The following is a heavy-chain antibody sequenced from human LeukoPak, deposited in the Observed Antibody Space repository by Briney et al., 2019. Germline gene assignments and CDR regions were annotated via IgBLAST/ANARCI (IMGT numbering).Heavy chain of an antibody. D-gene: IGHD3-3*01. V-gene: IGHV4-34*01. CDR2: INHSGST. Sequence: SETLSLTCAVYGGSFSGYYWSWIRQPAEKGLEWIGEINHSGSTNYNPSLKSRVTISVDTSKNQFSLKLSSVTAADTAVYYCARSPLFGIDYWGQGTLVTVSS. J-gene: IGHJ4*02. CDR3: ARSPLFGIDY. CDR1: GGSFSGYY.